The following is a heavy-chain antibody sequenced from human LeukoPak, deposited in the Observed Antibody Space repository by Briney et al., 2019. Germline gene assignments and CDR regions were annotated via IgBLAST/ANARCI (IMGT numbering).Heavy chain of an antibody. J-gene: IGHJ4*02. D-gene: IGHD5-12*01. V-gene: IGHV3-53*01. CDR1: GFSVSDYF. CDR2: IDRGGVT. CDR3: ARVRASTTIFDF. Sequence: GGSLRLSCAASGFSVSDYFMAWVRQAPGKGLQWVSHIDRGGVTEDADSVKGRFTVSRDTSRNIFYLQMTSLRADDTAMYYCARVRASTTIFDFWGQGTLVTVSS.